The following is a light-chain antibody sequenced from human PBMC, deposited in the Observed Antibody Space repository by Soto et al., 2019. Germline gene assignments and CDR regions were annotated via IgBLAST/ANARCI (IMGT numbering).Light chain of an antibody. CDR1: QSVSSN. CDR3: QQYNNWPPYT. Sequence: EIVMTQSPATLSVSPGERATLSCRASQSVSSNLAWYQHNPGQAPRLLIYGASTRATGIPARFSGSGSGTDFTLTISSLQSEDFAVYYCQQYNNWPPYTFGQGTKLEIK. CDR2: GAS. J-gene: IGKJ2*01. V-gene: IGKV3-15*01.